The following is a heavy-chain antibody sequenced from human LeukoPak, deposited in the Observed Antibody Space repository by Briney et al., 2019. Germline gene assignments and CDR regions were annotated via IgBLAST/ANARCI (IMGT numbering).Heavy chain of an antibody. J-gene: IGHJ4*02. CDR1: GYTFTNYG. CDR2: ISGYNANT. V-gene: IGHV1-18*04. D-gene: IGHD6-19*01. CDR3: VRDAAYNSGWRLI. Sequence: GASVKVSCKASGYTFTNYGVRWVRQAPGQGPEWMGWISGYNANTNYAQKLQGRVSLTTDTSTNTAYMELRSLRSDDTAVYYCVRDAAYNSGWRLIWGQGTLVTVSS.